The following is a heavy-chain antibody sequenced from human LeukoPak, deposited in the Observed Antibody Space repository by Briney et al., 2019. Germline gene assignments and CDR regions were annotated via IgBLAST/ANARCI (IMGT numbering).Heavy chain of an antibody. Sequence: GGSLRLSCAASGFTFSSYSMTWVRQAPGKGLEWVSSISSSSSYIYYADSVKGRFTISRDNAKNSLYLQMNSLRAEDTAVYYCARGGPTPPNSSGYYPDYWGQGTLVTVSS. J-gene: IGHJ4*02. V-gene: IGHV3-21*01. D-gene: IGHD3-22*01. CDR2: ISSSSSYI. CDR3: ARGGPTPPNSSGYYPDY. CDR1: GFTFSSYS.